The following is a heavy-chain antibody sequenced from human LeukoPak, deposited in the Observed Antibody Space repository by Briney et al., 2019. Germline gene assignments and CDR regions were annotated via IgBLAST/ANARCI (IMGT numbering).Heavy chain of an antibody. D-gene: IGHD2-15*01. Sequence: ASVKVSCKASGYTFTGYYMHWVRQAPGQGLEWMGWINPNSGGTNYAQKFQGWVTMTRDTSISTAYMELSRLRSDDTAVYYCARDGYCSGGSCFNWFDPWGQGTLVTVSS. CDR2: INPNSGGT. J-gene: IGHJ5*02. CDR1: GYTFTGYY. CDR3: ARDGYCSGGSCFNWFDP. V-gene: IGHV1-2*04.